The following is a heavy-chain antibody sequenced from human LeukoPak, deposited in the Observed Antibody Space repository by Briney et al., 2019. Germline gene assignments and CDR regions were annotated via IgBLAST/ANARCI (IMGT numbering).Heavy chain of an antibody. V-gene: IGHV3-33*01. J-gene: IGHJ4*02. CDR1: GFSFSSYG. Sequence: GGSLRLSCAASGFSFSSYGMHWVRQAPGKGLEWVAVIWYDGSKKYYADSVKGRFIISRDNSRNTLYLQMNSLRVEDTTVYYCARGPPEAYCGGDCYWYFDYWGQGTLVTVSS. CDR2: IWYDGSKK. CDR3: ARGPPEAYCGGDCYWYFDY. D-gene: IGHD2-21*02.